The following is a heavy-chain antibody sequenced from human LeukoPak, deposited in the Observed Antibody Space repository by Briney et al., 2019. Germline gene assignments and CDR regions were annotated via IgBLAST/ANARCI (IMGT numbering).Heavy chain of an antibody. Sequence: PSETLSLTCTVSGGSISSSSYYWGWIRQPPGKGLEWIGSIYYSGSTYYNSSLKSRVTISVDTSKNQFSLKLSSVTAADTAVYYCARFAAPAYDSSGYYEGQDFDYWGQGTLVTVSS. J-gene: IGHJ4*02. CDR2: IYYSGST. D-gene: IGHD3-22*01. CDR1: GGSISSSSYY. CDR3: ARFAAPAYDSSGYYEGQDFDY. V-gene: IGHV4-39*07.